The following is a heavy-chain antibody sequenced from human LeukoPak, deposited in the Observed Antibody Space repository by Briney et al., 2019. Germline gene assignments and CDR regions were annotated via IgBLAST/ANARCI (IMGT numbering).Heavy chain of an antibody. J-gene: IGHJ4*02. D-gene: IGHD3-10*01. V-gene: IGHV3-23*01. CDR2: VSGSGSNT. Sequence: PGGSLRLSCAASGFTFSRYDMSWVRQAPGKGLEWVSAVSGSGSNTYYTDSAKGRFTTSRDNSKNTLYLQMNSLRAEDTAVYYCVKGGGGYLDYWGQGSLVTVSS. CDR1: GFTFSRYD. CDR3: VKGGGGYLDY.